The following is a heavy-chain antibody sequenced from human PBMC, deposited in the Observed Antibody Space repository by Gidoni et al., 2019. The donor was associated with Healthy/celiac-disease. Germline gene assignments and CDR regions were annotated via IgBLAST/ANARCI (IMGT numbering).Heavy chain of an antibody. CDR3: ARGRYGYYYPQALDY. D-gene: IGHD3-22*01. J-gene: IGHJ4*02. CDR1: GGSLSGYY. CDR2: INHSGST. Sequence: QVQLQQWGAGLFKPSETLSLTCAVYGGSLSGYYWRWLRQPPGKGLEWMGEINHSGSTNYNPSLKSRVTISVDTSKNQFSLKLSSVTAADTAVYYCARGRYGYYYPQALDYWGQGTLVTVSS. V-gene: IGHV4-34*01.